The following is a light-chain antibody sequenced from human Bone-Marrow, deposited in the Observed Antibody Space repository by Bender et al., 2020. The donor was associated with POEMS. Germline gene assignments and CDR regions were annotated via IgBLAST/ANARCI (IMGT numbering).Light chain of an antibody. V-gene: IGLV2-14*02. CDR2: GGR. Sequence: QSALSQPASVSASPGQSISISCSGTSSDVGGYNLVSWYQHHPDKAPKLLLFGGRERPSGVSDRFSGSKSGNTASLTISGRQPDDEADYYCSSFTKTWYSGPNYVFGAGTRV. J-gene: IGLJ1*01. CDR3: SSFTKTWYSGPNYV. CDR1: SSDVGGYNL.